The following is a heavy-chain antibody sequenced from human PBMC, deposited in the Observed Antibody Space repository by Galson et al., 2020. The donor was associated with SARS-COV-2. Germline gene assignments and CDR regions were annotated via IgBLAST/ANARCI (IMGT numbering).Heavy chain of an antibody. CDR3: ARVGTRSGWKYYFDY. CDR1: GFTFSSSW. V-gene: IGHV3-74*01. Sequence: TGGSLRLSCAASGFTFSSSWMHWVRQAPGKGLVWVSRINIDGSSTSYADSVKGRFTISRDNAKNTLYLQMNSLRAEDTAVYYCARVGTRSGWKYYFDYWGQGTLVTVSS. J-gene: IGHJ4*02. CDR2: INIDGSST. D-gene: IGHD6-19*01.